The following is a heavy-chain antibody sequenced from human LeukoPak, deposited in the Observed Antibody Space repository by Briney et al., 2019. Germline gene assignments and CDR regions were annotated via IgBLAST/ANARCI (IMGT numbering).Heavy chain of an antibody. J-gene: IGHJ4*02. Sequence: SETLSLTCTVSGGSISSHFWSWIRQPPGKGLEWIGYIYYTGSTDSNASLKSRVTISVDTSKNQFSLKLSSVTAADTAVYYCATTTIRLGYWGQGTLVTVSS. V-gene: IGHV4-59*11. CDR3: ATTTIRLGY. CDR1: GGSISSHF. CDR2: IYYTGST. D-gene: IGHD1-26*01.